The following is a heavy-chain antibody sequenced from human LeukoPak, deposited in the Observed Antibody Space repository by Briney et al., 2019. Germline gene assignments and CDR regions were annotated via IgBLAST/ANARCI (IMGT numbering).Heavy chain of an antibody. CDR1: GFTFSTFW. Sequence: GGSLRLSCATSGFTFSTFWMHWVRQAPGKGLVWVSRIGSDGSNTNYADSVKGRFTISRDNAKNMVYLQMNSLRAEDTAVYYCARDVGHSYGYAFDIWGQGTMVTVSS. V-gene: IGHV3-74*01. CDR3: ARDVGHSYGYAFDI. CDR2: IGSDGSNT. J-gene: IGHJ3*02. D-gene: IGHD5-18*01.